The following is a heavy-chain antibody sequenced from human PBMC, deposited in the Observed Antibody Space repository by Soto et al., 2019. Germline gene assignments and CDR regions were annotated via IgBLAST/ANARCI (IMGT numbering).Heavy chain of an antibody. CDR3: AREFYCGGDCYPNYFDY. V-gene: IGHV4-31*03. D-gene: IGHD2-21*02. CDR1: GGSISSGGYY. Sequence: LSLTCTVSGGSISSGGYYWSWIRQHPGKGLEWIGYIYYSGSTYYNPSLKSRVTIAVDTSKNQFSLKLSSVTAADTAVYYCAREFYCGGDCYPNYFDYWGQGTLVTVSS. CDR2: IYYSGST. J-gene: IGHJ4*02.